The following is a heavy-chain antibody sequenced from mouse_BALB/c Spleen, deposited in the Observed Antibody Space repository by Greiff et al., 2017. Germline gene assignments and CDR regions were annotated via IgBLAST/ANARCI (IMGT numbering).Heavy chain of an antibody. Sequence: VMLMESGPGLVAPSQSLSITCTVSGFSLTGYGVNWVRQPPGKGLEWLGMIWGDGSTDYNSALKSRLSISKDNSKSQVFLKMNSLQTDDTARYYCARDPLYYYGSSYDAMDYWGQGTSVTVSS. D-gene: IGHD1-1*01. V-gene: IGHV2-6-7*01. CDR2: IWGDGST. J-gene: IGHJ4*01. CDR1: GFSLTGYG. CDR3: ARDPLYYYGSSYDAMDY.